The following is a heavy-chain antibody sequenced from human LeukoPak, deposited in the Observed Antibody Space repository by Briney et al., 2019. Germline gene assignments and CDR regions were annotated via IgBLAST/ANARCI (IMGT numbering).Heavy chain of an antibody. Sequence: GGSLRLSCAASGFTFSSYSMNWVRQAPGKGLEWVSSISRSSSYIYYADSVKGRFTISRDNAKNSLYLQMNSLRAEDTAVYYCAREGDYGDYSSFHDYWGQGTLVTVSS. CDR1: GFTFSSYS. CDR3: AREGDYGDYSSFHDY. J-gene: IGHJ4*02. CDR2: ISRSSSYI. V-gene: IGHV3-21*06. D-gene: IGHD4-17*01.